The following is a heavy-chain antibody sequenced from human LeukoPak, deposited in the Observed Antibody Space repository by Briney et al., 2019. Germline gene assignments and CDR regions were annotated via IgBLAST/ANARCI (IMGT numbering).Heavy chain of an antibody. D-gene: IGHD2-8*01. CDR2: TYYRSKWYN. J-gene: IGHJ6*02. Sequence: PSQTLSLTCAISGDSVSSTSAAWNWIRQSPSRGLEWLGRTYYRSKWYNEYAVSVKSRITINPETSKNQFSLKLSSVTAADTAVYYCARVVGLMVYAKYYYYGMDVWGQGTTVTVSS. CDR1: GDSVSSTSAA. CDR3: ARVVGLMVYAKYYYYGMDV. V-gene: IGHV6-1*01.